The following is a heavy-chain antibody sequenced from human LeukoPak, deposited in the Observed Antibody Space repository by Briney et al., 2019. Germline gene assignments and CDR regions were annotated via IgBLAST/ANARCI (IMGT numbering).Heavy chain of an antibody. CDR3: ARDSSGWYVFSRYYMDV. V-gene: IGHV3-23*01. CDR1: GFTFSGYG. J-gene: IGHJ6*03. CDR2: ISGSGGST. D-gene: IGHD6-13*01. Sequence: GGTLRLSCAASGFTFSGYGMSWVRQAPGKGLKWVSAISGSGGSTYYADSVKGRITISRDNSKNTLYLQMNSLRAEDTAVYYCARDSSGWYVFSRYYMDVWGKGTTVTISS.